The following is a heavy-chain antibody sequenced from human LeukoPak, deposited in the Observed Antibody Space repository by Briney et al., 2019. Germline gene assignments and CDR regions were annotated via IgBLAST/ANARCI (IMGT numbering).Heavy chain of an antibody. J-gene: IGHJ6*02. V-gene: IGHV3-30-3*01. Sequence: GGSLRLSCAASGFTFSSYAMSWVRQAPGKGLEWEAVISYDGSNKCYADSVKGRFTISRDNSKNTLYLQMNSLRAEDTAVYYCARESGDDGMDVWGQGTTVTVSS. D-gene: IGHD2-21*02. CDR2: ISYDGSNK. CDR1: GFTFSSYA. CDR3: ARESGDDGMDV.